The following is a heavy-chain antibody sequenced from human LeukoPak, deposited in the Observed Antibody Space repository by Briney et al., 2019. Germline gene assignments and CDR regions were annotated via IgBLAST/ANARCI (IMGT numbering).Heavy chain of an antibody. D-gene: IGHD2-8*01. V-gene: IGHV1-69*06. Sequence: ASVKVSCKASGGTFSSYAISWVRQAPGQGLEWMGGIIPIFGTANYAQKFQGRVTMTEDTSTDTAYMELSSLRSEDTAVYYCATAPADIVLMDRWYNWFDPWGQGTLVTVSS. CDR1: GGTFSSYA. CDR2: IIPIFGTA. CDR3: ATAPADIVLMDRWYNWFDP. J-gene: IGHJ5*02.